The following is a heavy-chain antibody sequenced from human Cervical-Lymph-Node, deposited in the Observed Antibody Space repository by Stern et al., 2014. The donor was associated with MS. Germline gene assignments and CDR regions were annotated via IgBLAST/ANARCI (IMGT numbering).Heavy chain of an antibody. Sequence: VQLVQSGGGLVKPGGSLRLSCAASGLTFNKAWMSWVRQAPGKGLEWVGRIKSQTDGGTTDFAAPVRGRFAISRDDSTNTVFLQMNSLKTEDSAVYYCATAPGFWATAPFDYWGRGTLVTVSS. V-gene: IGHV3-15*01. CDR1: GLTFNKAW. CDR3: ATAPGFWATAPFDY. D-gene: IGHD3-9*01. J-gene: IGHJ4*02. CDR2: IKSQTDGGTT.